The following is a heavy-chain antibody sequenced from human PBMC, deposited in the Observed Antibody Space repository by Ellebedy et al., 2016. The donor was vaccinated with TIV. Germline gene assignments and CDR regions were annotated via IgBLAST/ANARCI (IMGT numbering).Heavy chain of an antibody. CDR1: GFTFSSYW. CDR3: ASTWIQLWYLGN. Sequence: GESLKISCAASGFTFSSYWMSWVRQAPGKGLEWVANIKQDGSEKYYVDSVKGRFTISRDNAKNSLYLQMNSLRAEDTAVYYCASTWIQLWYLGNWGQGTLVTVSS. CDR2: IKQDGSEK. D-gene: IGHD5-18*01. V-gene: IGHV3-7*01. J-gene: IGHJ4*02.